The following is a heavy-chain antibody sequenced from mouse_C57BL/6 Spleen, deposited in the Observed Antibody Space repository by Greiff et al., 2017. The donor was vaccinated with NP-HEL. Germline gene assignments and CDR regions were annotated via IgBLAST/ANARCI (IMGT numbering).Heavy chain of an antibody. CDR1: GFTFSSYT. CDR3: ARLGYYDYDGLN. V-gene: IGHV5-9*01. D-gene: IGHD2-4*01. J-gene: IGHJ3*01. Sequence: EVKLVESGGGLVKPGGSLKLSCAASGFTFSSYTMSWVRQTPEKRLEWVATISGGGGNTYYPDSVKGRFTISRDNAKNTLYLQMSSLRSEDTALYYCARLGYYDYDGLNWGQGTLVTVSA. CDR2: ISGGGGNT.